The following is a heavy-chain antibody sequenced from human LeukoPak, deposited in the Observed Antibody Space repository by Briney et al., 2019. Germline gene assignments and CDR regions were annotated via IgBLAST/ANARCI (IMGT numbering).Heavy chain of an antibody. CDR3: ATEIRGGHWYIDH. D-gene: IGHD3-10*01. CDR1: GLIFNNYW. CDR2: INSDGSST. V-gene: IGHV3-74*01. Sequence: GGSLRLSCAASGLIFNNYWMHWVRQAPGKGLVWVSRINSDGSSTTYADSVKGRFTISRDNARNTLYLQMNSLRAEDTAVYYCATEIRGGHWYIDHWGQGTLVTVSS. J-gene: IGHJ4*02.